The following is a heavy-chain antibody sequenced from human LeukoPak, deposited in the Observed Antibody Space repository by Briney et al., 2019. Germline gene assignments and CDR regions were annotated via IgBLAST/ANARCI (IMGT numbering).Heavy chain of an antibody. Sequence: ASVKVSCKASGYTFTSYDINWVRQATGQGLEWMGWMNPNSGDTGYAQKFQGRVTMTRNTSISTAYMELSSLRSEYTAVYYSARGYSSSWYRGYYFDYWGQGTLVTLSS. V-gene: IGHV1-8*01. CDR1: GYTFTSYD. CDR2: MNPNSGDT. CDR3: ARGYSSSWYRGYYFDY. D-gene: IGHD6-13*01. J-gene: IGHJ4*02.